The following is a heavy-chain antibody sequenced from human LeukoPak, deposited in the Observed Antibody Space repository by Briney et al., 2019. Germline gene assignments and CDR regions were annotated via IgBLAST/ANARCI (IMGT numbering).Heavy chain of an antibody. D-gene: IGHD2-15*01. CDR3: ARGPPSALLYCRSGSCYSGLFDP. V-gene: IGHV1-3*01. J-gene: IGHJ5*02. CDR1: GYTFTRYA. Sequence: ASVEVSCKASGYTFTRYAMHWVRQAPGQRLEWMGWINAGNGDTKYSQKFQGRVTITRDTSASTAYMELSSLRSEDTAVYFCARGPPSALLYCRSGSCYSGLFDPWGQGTLVTVSS. CDR2: INAGNGDT.